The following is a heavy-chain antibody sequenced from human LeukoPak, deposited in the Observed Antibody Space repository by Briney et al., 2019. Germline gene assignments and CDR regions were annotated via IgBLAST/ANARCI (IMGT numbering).Heavy chain of an antibody. CDR1: GFTVSSNY. V-gene: IGHV3-48*03. Sequence: GGSLRLSCAASGFTVSSNYMNWVRQAPGKGLEWISYISNSGNTKYYADSVKGRFSISRVNANNSVYLQMNNLRAEDTAVYYCAAVIDYWGQGTLVTVSS. CDR2: ISNSGNTK. J-gene: IGHJ4*02. CDR3: AAVIDY.